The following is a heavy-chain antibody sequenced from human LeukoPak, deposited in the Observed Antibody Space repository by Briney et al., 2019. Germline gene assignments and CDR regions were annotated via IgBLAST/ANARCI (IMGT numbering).Heavy chain of an antibody. D-gene: IGHD3-10*01. CDR1: GFSLSNFQ. Sequence: GGSLRLSCVASGFSLSNFQMYWVRQDPGKGLEWVSIISLDGSTEFYADSVKGRFTISRDTASNTMHLEMNNLRIEDTAVYYCMRDYMGWFDPWGQGSLVTVSS. CDR3: MRDYMGWFDP. V-gene: IGHV3-30-3*01. CDR2: ISLDGSTE. J-gene: IGHJ5*02.